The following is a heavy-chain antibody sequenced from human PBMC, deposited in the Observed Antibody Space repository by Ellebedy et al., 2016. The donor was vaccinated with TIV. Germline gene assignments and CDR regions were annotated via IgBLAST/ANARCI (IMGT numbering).Heavy chain of an antibody. D-gene: IGHD2-2*01. CDR1: GFTFSSYA. CDR2: ISYDGSNK. J-gene: IGHJ4*02. V-gene: IGHV3-30*04. CDR3: ARDFVVPPDY. Sequence: GESLKISXAASGFTFSSYAMHWVRQAPGKGLEWVAVISYDGSNKYYADSVKGRFTISRDNSKNTLYLQMNSLRAEDTAVYYCARDFVVPPDYWGQGTLVTVSS.